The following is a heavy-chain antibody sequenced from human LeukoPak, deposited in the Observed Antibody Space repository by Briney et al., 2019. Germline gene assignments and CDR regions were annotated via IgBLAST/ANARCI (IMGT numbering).Heavy chain of an antibody. J-gene: IGHJ4*02. CDR1: GFTFSNAW. CDR2: IKSKTDGGKT. D-gene: IGHD3-16*02. V-gene: IGHV3-15*01. CDR3: TTEPSFGGVIALFDY. Sequence: GGSLRLSCAASGFTFSNAWMSWVRQAPGKGLEWVGRIKSKTDGGKTDYAAPVKGRFTISRDDSKNTLYLQMNSLKTEDTAVYYCTTEPSFGGVIALFDYWGQGTLVTVSS.